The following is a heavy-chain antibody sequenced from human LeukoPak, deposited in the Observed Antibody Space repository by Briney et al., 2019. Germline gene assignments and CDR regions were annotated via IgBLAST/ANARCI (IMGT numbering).Heavy chain of an antibody. J-gene: IGHJ4*02. CDR1: GYSFSTYW. Sequence: GESLKISCKGSGYSFSTYWIGWVRQMPGKGLEWMGIIYPGDSDPRYSPSFQGQVTISADTSISTAYLQWSSLKASDSAMYYCVRHGLGSSWFGFDYWGQGTLVTVSS. CDR3: VRHGLGSSWFGFDY. V-gene: IGHV5-51*01. D-gene: IGHD6-13*01. CDR2: IYPGDSDP.